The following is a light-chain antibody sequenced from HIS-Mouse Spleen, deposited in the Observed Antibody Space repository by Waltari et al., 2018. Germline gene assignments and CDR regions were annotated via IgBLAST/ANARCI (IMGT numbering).Light chain of an antibody. V-gene: IGLV2-23*01. CDR3: CSYAGSSTLV. CDR1: SSDVWSYHL. Sequence: QSALTQPASVSGSPGQSIPIPCTGTSSDVWSYHLVSWYQQHPGKAPKLMIYEGSKRPSGVSNRFSGSKSGNTAFLTISGLQAEDEADYYCCSYAGSSTLVFGGGTKLTVL. J-gene: IGLJ2*01. CDR2: EGS.